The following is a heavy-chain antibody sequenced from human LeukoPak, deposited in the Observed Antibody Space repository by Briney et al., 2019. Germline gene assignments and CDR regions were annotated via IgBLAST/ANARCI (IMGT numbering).Heavy chain of an antibody. J-gene: IGHJ4*02. CDR1: GFTFRTYA. CDR2: IGGNGGGT. Sequence: GGSLRLSCAASGFTFRTYAMSWVRQAPGKGLEWVSDIGGNGGGTYADSVKGRFTISRDNSKNTLFLQMNSLRVEDTAVYYCAKGDRNSGWFDWGQGTLVIVSS. V-gene: IGHV3-23*01. D-gene: IGHD6-19*01. CDR3: AKGDRNSGWFD.